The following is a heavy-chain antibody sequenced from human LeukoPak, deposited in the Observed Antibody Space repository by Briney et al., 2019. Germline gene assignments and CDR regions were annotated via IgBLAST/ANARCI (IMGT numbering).Heavy chain of an antibody. Sequence: GGSLRLSCAASGFTFSDYAMHWVRQVPGKGLEWVSGINCNSNNIGYAASVKGQFTISRDNAKNSLYLQMDSLTPEDTALYYCAKDHRKWEIERLDRWGQGILVTVSS. V-gene: IGHV3-9*01. CDR3: AKDHRKWEIERLDR. CDR2: INCNSNNI. CDR1: GFTFSDYA. D-gene: IGHD1-26*01. J-gene: IGHJ5*02.